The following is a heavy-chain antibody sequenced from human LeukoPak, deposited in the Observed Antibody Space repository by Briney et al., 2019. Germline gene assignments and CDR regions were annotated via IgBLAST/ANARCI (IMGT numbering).Heavy chain of an antibody. CDR1: GYGFTCYN. CDR2: IDLNSGGR. Sequence: AAGKVCCKGSGYGFTCYNMDRVRQAQGQGKGWVGGIDLNSGGRNYAQKVQGRVTMTRDTSLSTAYMELSRLRSDDTAVYYCARVPILPAEEPPTAGMYVCGQGTPVTASS. D-gene: IGHD1-14*01. V-gene: IGHV1-2*02. CDR3: ARVPILPAEEPPTAGMYV. J-gene: IGHJ6*02.